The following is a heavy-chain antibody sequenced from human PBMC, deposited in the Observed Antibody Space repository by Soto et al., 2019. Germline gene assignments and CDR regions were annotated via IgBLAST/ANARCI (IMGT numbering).Heavy chain of an antibody. Sequence: QVQLVQSGAEVKKPGASVKVSCKASGYTFTSYDINWVRQATGQGLEWMGWMNPNSGNTGYAQKFQGRVTMTRNTSRSTAYMELSSLRSDDTAVYYCARVLSWASYYDFWSGYYNYYYYGMDVWGQGTTVTVSS. CDR3: ARVLSWASYYDFWSGYYNYYYYGMDV. V-gene: IGHV1-8*01. CDR1: GYTFTSYD. J-gene: IGHJ6*02. D-gene: IGHD3-3*01. CDR2: MNPNSGNT.